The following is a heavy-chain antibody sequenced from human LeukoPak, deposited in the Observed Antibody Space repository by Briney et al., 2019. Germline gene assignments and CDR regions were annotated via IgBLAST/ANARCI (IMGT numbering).Heavy chain of an antibody. J-gene: IGHJ6*03. V-gene: IGHV3-30*02. Sequence: PGGSLRLSCAASGFTFSSYGMHWVRQAPGKGLEWVAFIRYDGSNKYYADSVKGRFTISRDNSKNTLYLQMNSLRAEDTAVYYCAKEASTRVLYMDVWGKGTTVTISS. CDR2: IRYDGSNK. CDR3: AKEASTRVLYMDV. CDR1: GFTFSSYG.